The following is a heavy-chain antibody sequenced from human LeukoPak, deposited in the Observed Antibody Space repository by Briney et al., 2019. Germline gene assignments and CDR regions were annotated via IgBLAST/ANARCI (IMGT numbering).Heavy chain of an antibody. CDR1: GFTFSSYS. V-gene: IGHV3-30-3*01. J-gene: IGHJ4*02. CDR2: ISYDGSNK. Sequence: GGSLRLSCAASGFTFSSYSMNWVRQAPGKGLEWVAVISYDGSNKYYADSVKGRFTISRDNSENTLYLQMNSLRAEDTAVYYCARGSTYYDSSGQVPFDYWGQGTLVTVSS. D-gene: IGHD3-22*01. CDR3: ARGSTYYDSSGQVPFDY.